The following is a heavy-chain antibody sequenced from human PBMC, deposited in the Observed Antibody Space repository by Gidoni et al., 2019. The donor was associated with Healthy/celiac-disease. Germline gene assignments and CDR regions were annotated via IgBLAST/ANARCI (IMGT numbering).Heavy chain of an antibody. CDR2: ISSNGGST. D-gene: IGHD6-19*01. J-gene: IGHJ3*02. CDR1: GFTFSSYA. CDR3: VKDLWAVATTLGAFDI. V-gene: IGHV3-64D*06. Sequence: EVQLVESGGGLVQPGGSLRLSCSASGFTFSSYAMHWVRQAPGKGLEYVSAISSNGGSTYYADSVKGRFTISRDNSKNTLYLQMSSLRAEDTAVYYCVKDLWAVATTLGAFDIWGQGTMVTVSS.